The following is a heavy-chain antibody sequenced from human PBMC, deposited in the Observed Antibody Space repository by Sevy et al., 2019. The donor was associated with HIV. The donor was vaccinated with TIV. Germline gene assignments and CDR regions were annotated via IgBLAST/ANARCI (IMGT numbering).Heavy chain of an antibody. D-gene: IGHD5-12*01. J-gene: IGHJ3*02. CDR1: GFTFSSYS. V-gene: IGHV3-21*01. CDR3: ARGEMATIGAFDI. Sequence: GGSLRLSCAASGFTFSSYSMNWVRQAPWKGLEWVSSISSSSSYIYYADSVKGRFTISRDNAKNSLYLQMNSLRAEDTAMYYCARGEMATIGAFDIWGQGTMVTVSS. CDR2: ISSSSSYI.